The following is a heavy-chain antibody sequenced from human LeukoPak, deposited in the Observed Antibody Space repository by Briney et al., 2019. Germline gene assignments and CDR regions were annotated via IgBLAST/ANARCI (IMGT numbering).Heavy chain of an antibody. CDR1: GFTLSNYA. Sequence: GGSLRLSCAASGFTLSNYAMNWVRQAPGKGLEWVSSISGSGTNTYYADSVKGRFTISRDNSENTLFLQMNSLRAEDTAVYYCPKGHGSNWYYFDYWGQGILVTVSS. J-gene: IGHJ4*02. CDR3: PKGHGSNWYYFDY. D-gene: IGHD6-13*01. V-gene: IGHV3-23*01. CDR2: ISGSGTNT.